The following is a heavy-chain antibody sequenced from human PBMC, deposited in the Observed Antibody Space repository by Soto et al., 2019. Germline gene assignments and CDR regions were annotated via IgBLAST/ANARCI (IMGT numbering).Heavy chain of an antibody. J-gene: IGHJ4*02. V-gene: IGHV1-18*01. D-gene: IGHD3-3*01. Sequence: QVQLVQSRTEVKKSGASVKISCKASGYTFSSYGISWVRQAPGQGLEWMGWISAFNNSTDYAQKLQGRITMTTDTSTSTAYMELRSLRSDDTAVYYCARAIFDTTTYYRYWGQGTLVTVSS. CDR3: ARAIFDTTTYYRY. CDR1: GYTFSSYG. CDR2: ISAFNNST.